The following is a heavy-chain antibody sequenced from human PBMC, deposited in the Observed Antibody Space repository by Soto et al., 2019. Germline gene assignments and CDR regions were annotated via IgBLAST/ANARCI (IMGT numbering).Heavy chain of an antibody. CDR3: AYSEIYAWVDP. J-gene: IGHJ5*02. V-gene: IGHV4-59*01. CDR2: VFYTGST. D-gene: IGHD2-15*01. CDR1: GFSISSYY. Sequence: RPDTLSLTCLGSGFSISSYYWNWLRPPPGKGLEWVGYVFYTGSTAYNPSLKSRVTISVDTSKTQFSLNLRSVPAADTAVYSCAYSEIYAWVDPWGQGTLVTVSS.